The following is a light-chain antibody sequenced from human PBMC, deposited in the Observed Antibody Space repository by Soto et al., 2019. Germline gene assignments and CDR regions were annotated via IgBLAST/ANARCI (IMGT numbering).Light chain of an antibody. CDR1: QSLNDW. J-gene: IGKJ1*01. Sequence: DIQVTQSPSTLSASVGDRVTITCRASQSLNDWLAWYQQKPGKAPKLLIYKASGLESGVPSRFSGSGSGTEFTLTISRLQPDYFASYYCQQYNGYPWTFGQGTKVEIK. V-gene: IGKV1-5*03. CDR3: QQYNGYPWT. CDR2: KAS.